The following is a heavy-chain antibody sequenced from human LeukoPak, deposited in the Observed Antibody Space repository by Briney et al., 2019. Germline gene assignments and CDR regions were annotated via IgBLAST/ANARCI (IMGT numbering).Heavy chain of an antibody. D-gene: IGHD5-18*01. CDR2: IDHSGST. V-gene: IGHV4-34*01. CDR3: ARIGGSTGMRYFDY. CDR1: GGSFSGFY. J-gene: IGHJ4*02. Sequence: SETLSLTCAVYGGSFSGFYWNWIRQPPGKGLEWIGEIDHSGSTNYNPSLKSRVTISVDRANNQFSLKLSSVTAADTAIYYCARIGGSTGMRYFDYWGQGTQVTVSS.